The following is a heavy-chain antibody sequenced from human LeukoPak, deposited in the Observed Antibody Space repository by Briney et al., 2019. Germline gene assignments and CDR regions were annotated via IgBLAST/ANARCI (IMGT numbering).Heavy chain of an antibody. CDR2: ISGSGGST. CDR3: ATGAVPWYFCY. V-gene: IGHV3-23*01. CDR1: GFSFSTYV. J-gene: IGHJ4*02. D-gene: IGHD2/OR15-2a*01. Sequence: GGSLRLSCAASGFSFSTYVMIWVRQAPGKGLEWVSTISGSGGSTYYADSVKGRFTISRDNSKNTLCLQMNSLRAEDTAVYYCATGAVPWYFCYWGQGTLVTVSS.